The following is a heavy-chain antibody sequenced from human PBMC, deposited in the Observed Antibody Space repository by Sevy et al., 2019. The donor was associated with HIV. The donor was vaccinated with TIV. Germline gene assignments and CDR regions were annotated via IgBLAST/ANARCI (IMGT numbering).Heavy chain of an antibody. CDR3: ARDGYYYDSSGYENTTGDAFDI. CDR1: GDSVSSNSAA. V-gene: IGHV6-1*01. D-gene: IGHD3-22*01. CDR2: TYYRSKWYN. Sequence: SQTPSLTCAISGDSVSSNSAAWNWIRQSPSRGLEWLGRTYYRSKWYNDYAVSVKSRITINPDTSKNQFSLQLNSVTPEDTAVYYCARDGYYYDSSGYENTTGDAFDIWGQGTMVTVSS. J-gene: IGHJ3*02.